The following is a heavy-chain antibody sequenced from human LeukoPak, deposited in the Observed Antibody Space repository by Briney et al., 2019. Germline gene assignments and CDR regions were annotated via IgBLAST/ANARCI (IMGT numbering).Heavy chain of an antibody. CDR1: GYTFTSYG. D-gene: IGHD3-22*01. CDR2: ISAYNGNT. V-gene: IGHV1-18*01. CDR3: ARVIIFLFFGYDGSGLGAFDI. J-gene: IGHJ3*02. Sequence: ASVKVSCKASGYTFTSYGISWVRQAPGQGLEWMGWISAYNGNTNYAQKLQGRVTMTTDTSTSTAYMELRSLRSDDTAVYYCARVIIFLFFGYDGSGLGAFDIWGQGTMVTVSS.